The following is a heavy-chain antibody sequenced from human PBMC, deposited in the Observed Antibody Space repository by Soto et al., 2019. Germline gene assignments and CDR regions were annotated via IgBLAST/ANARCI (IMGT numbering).Heavy chain of an antibody. CDR1: GFSLSTSGVG. V-gene: IGHV2-5*02. J-gene: IGHJ4*02. CDR2: IYWDDDH. D-gene: IGHD5-12*01. Sequence: QITLKESSPTLVKPTQTLTLTCTFSGFSLSTSGVGVGWIRQPPGKALEWLALIYWDDDHRYSPSLKSRLTITKDTSKNQVVLTMTIMDPVDTATYYCAHRPNITVGYIFDYWGQGTLVTVSS. CDR3: AHRPNITVGYIFDY.